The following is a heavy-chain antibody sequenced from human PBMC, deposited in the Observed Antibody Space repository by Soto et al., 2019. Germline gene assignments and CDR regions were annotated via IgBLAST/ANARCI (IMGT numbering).Heavy chain of an antibody. CDR2: IWYDGSNK. J-gene: IGHJ3*02. Sequence: GGSLRLSCAASGFTFSSYGMHWVRQAPGKGLEWVAVIWYDGSNKYYADSVKGRFTISRDNSKNTLYLQMNSLRAEDTAVYYCARAEGLYYYDSSGPEGDAFDIWGQGTMVTVSS. CDR3: ARAEGLYYYDSSGPEGDAFDI. CDR1: GFTFSSYG. V-gene: IGHV3-33*01. D-gene: IGHD3-22*01.